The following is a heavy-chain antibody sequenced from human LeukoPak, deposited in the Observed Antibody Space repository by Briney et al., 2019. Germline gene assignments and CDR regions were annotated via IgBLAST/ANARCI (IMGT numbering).Heavy chain of an antibody. CDR3: ARDHGSSGWYLDALDI. Sequence: GGSLRLSCAASGFTFNSYAMSWVRQAPGKGLEWVAVIWSDGTNKYYVDSVKGRFTISRDNSKNTLYLQMNSLRAEDTAVYYCARDHGSSGWYLDALDIWGQGTMVTVSS. J-gene: IGHJ3*02. D-gene: IGHD6-19*01. CDR2: IWSDGTNK. CDR1: GFTFNSYA. V-gene: IGHV3-33*08.